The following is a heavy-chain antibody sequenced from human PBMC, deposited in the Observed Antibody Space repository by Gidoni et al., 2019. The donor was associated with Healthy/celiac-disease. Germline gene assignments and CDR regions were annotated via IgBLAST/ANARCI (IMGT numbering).Heavy chain of an antibody. CDR2: IYYSGST. Sequence: QLQLQESGPGLVKPSETLSLTCTVSGGSISSSSYYWGWIPQPPGKGLEWIGSIYYSGSTYYNPSLKSRVTISVDTSKNQFSLKLSYVTAADTAVYYCARHSSRYGMDVWGQGTTVTVSS. D-gene: IGHD2-15*01. CDR3: ARHSSRYGMDV. V-gene: IGHV4-39*01. CDR1: GGSISSSSYY. J-gene: IGHJ6*02.